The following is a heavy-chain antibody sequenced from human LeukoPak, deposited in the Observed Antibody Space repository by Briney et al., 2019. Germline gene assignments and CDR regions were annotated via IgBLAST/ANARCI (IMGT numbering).Heavy chain of an antibody. Sequence: SETLSLTCTVSGGSISSYYWSWIRQPAGKGLEWIGRIYTSGSTNYNPSLKSRVTMSVDTSKNQFSLKLSSVTAADTAVYYCARDFAMVRGQPYYMDVWGKGTTVTISS. J-gene: IGHJ6*03. CDR2: IYTSGST. CDR3: ARDFAMVRGQPYYMDV. D-gene: IGHD3-10*01. V-gene: IGHV4-4*07. CDR1: GGSISSYY.